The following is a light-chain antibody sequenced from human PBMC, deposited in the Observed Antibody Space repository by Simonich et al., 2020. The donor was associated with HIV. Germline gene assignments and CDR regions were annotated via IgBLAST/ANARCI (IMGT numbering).Light chain of an antibody. Sequence: EIVMTQSPATLSVFPGDRATLSCSASQSVSSNLAWYQQKPGQAPRLLIYGASTRATGIPARFSGSGSGTEFTLTISSLQSEDFAVYYCQQYNNWPPITFGQGTRLEIK. CDR2: GAS. V-gene: IGKV3-15*01. CDR3: QQYNNWPPIT. J-gene: IGKJ5*01. CDR1: QSVSSN.